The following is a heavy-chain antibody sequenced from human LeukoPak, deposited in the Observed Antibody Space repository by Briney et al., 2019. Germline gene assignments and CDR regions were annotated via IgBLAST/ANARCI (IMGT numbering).Heavy chain of an antibody. D-gene: IGHD6-19*01. CDR3: ARNGIAVAGAFDY. J-gene: IGHJ4*02. V-gene: IGHV4-61*01. CDR1: GGSVSSGSYY. CDR2: IYYSGST. Sequence: PSETLSLTCTVSGGSVSSGSYYWSWIRQPPGKGLEWIGYIYYSGSTNYNPSLKSRVTISVDTSKNQFSLKLSSVTAADTAVYYCARNGIAVAGAFDYWGQGTPVTVSS.